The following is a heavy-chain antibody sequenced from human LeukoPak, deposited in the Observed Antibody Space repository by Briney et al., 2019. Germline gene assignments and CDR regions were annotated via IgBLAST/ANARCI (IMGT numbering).Heavy chain of an antibody. CDR1: GFTFSNYA. CDR3: TGSHRTTMTTSEWSYDYYYMDV. CDR2: ISGSDGST. V-gene: IGHV3-23*01. Sequence: GGSLRLSCAASGFTFSNYAMSWVRQAPGKGLEWVSAISGSDGSTNYADSVKGRFTISRDNSKNTAHLQMNSLKTEDTAVYFCTGSHRTTMTTSEWSYDYYYMDVWGKGTTVTVSS. D-gene: IGHD4-17*01. J-gene: IGHJ6*03.